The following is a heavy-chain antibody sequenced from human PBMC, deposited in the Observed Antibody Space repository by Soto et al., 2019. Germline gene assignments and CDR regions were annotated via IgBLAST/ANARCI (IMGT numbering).Heavy chain of an antibody. V-gene: IGHV4-4*02. CDR1: GVSISSHDW. CDR3: ATRDSSRFY. Sequence: QVQLQESGPGLVKPSGTLSLTCAVSGVSISSHDWWTWVRQPPGKGLEWIGESHQSGNTNYNSSLGRRVTLSVDKSKNQFSLKLTSVTVADTAVYYCATRDSSRFYWGQGTLVTVSS. D-gene: IGHD6-13*01. J-gene: IGHJ4*02. CDR2: SHQSGNT.